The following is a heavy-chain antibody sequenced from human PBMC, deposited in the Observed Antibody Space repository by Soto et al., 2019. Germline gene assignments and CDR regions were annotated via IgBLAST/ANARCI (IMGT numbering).Heavy chain of an antibody. CDR3: AKGAVAGTPTSYYYYGMEV. D-gene: IGHD6-19*01. CDR1: GGTFRTYA. Sequence: QVQLLQSGAEVKKPGSSVRVSCEASGGTFRTYAISWVRQAPGQGLEWMGEIIPIFGKVNYAQKFQGRVTITADESTTTVYMDLRSLTSEDTAVYYCAKGAVAGTPTSYYYYGMEVWGQGTTVTVS. J-gene: IGHJ6*02. CDR2: IIPIFGKV. V-gene: IGHV1-69*12.